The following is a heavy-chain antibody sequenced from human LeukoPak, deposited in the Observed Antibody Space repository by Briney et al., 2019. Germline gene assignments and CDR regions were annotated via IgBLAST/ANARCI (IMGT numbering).Heavy chain of an antibody. V-gene: IGHV1-2*02. Sequence: VASVTVSCKASGYTFTGYYMHWVRQAPGQGLEWMGWINPNSGGTNYAQKFQGRVTMTRDTSISTAYMELSRLRSDDTAVYYCARGSGKGIAAAEDAFDIWGQGTMVTVSS. CDR3: ARGSGKGIAAAEDAFDI. J-gene: IGHJ3*02. CDR2: INPNSGGT. D-gene: IGHD6-13*01. CDR1: GYTFTGYY.